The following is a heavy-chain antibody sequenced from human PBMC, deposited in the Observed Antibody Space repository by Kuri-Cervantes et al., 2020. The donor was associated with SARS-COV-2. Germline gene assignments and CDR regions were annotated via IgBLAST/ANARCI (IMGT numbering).Heavy chain of an antibody. CDR2: IYTSGST. D-gene: IGHD5-24*01. CDR1: GGSISSGSCY. CDR3: ARVRRWLQSNDAFDI. V-gene: IGHV4-61*02. Sequence: TLSLTCTVSGGSISSGSCYWSWIRQPAGKGLEWIGRIYTSGSTNYNPSLKSRVTISVDTSKNQFSLKLSSVTAADTAVYYCARVRRWLQSNDAFDIWGQGTMVTVSS. J-gene: IGHJ3*02.